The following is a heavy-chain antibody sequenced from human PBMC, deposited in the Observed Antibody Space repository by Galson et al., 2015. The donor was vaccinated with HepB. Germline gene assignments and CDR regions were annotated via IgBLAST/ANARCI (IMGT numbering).Heavy chain of an antibody. J-gene: IGHJ4*02. V-gene: IGHV3-13*05. CDR2: IGTAGDP. CDR3: ARGSPDYYDSSGYTRGYFDY. D-gene: IGHD3-22*01. CDR1: GFTFSSYD. Sequence: SLRLSCAASGFTFSSYDMHWVRQATGKGLEWVSAIGTAGDPYYPGSVKGRFTISRENAKNSLYLQMNSLRAGDTAVYYCARGSPDYYDSSGYTRGYFDYWGQGTLVTVSS.